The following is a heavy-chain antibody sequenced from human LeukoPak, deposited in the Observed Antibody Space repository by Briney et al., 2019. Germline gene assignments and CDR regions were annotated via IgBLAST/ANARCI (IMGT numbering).Heavy chain of an antibody. D-gene: IGHD3-22*01. CDR2: INHSGGT. Sequence: PSETLSLTCAVYGGSFSGYYWSWIRQPPGKGLEWIGEINHSGGTNYNPSLKSRVTISVDTSKNQFSLKLSSVTAADTAVYYCAREATRSGSSDYYHFVYWGQGTLVTVSS. CDR3: AREATRSGSSDYYHFVY. CDR1: GGSFSGYY. J-gene: IGHJ4*02. V-gene: IGHV4-34*01.